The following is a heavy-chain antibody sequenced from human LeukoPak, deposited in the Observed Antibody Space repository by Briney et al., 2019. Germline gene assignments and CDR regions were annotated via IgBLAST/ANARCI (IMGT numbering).Heavy chain of an antibody. J-gene: IGHJ6*03. CDR2: INHSGST. V-gene: IGHV4-34*01. D-gene: IGHD2-2*01. CDR3: ARRRAPRSTSQYYYYYMDV. CDR1: GGSFSGYY. Sequence: SETLSLTCAVHGGSFSGYYWSWIRQPPGKGLEWIGEINHSGSTNYNPSLKSRVTISVDTSKNQFSLKLSSATAADTAVYYCARRRAPRSTSQYYYYYMDVWGKGTTVTVSS.